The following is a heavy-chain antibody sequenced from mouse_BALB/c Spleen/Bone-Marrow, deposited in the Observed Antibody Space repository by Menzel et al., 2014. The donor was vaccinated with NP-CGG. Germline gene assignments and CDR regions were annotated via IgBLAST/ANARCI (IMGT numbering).Heavy chain of an antibody. Sequence: VQLQQSGPELVRPGVSVKISCKGSGYTFTDYAMHWVKQSHAKSLEWIGVISTYYGNTNYNQEFKGKATMTVDKSSSTAYMELARLTSEDSAIYYCARESAYYGYFDCWGQGTTLTVSS. CDR2: ISTYYGNT. CDR3: ARESAYYGYFDC. D-gene: IGHD1-1*01. J-gene: IGHJ2*01. V-gene: IGHV1-67*01. CDR1: GYTFTDYA.